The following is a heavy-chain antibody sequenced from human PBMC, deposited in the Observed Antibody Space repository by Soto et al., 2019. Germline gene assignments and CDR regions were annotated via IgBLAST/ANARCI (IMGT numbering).Heavy chain of an antibody. CDR3: ASSSAWGVPAAN. D-gene: IGHD2-2*01. CDR2: IIPIFGTA. V-gene: IGHV1-69*13. J-gene: IGHJ4*02. CDR1: GGTFSSYA. Sequence: SVKVSCKASGGTFSSYAISWVRQAPGQGLEWMGGIIPIFGTANYAQKFQGRVTITADESTSTAYMELSSLRSEDTAVYYCASSSAWGVPAANWGQGTLVTVSS.